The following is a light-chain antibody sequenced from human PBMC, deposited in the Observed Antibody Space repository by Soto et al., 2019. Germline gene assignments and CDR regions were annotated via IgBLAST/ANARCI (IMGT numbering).Light chain of an antibody. Sequence: TQMTQSPSTRSASVGGRVTCTCRSRQSISDWLAWYQQKPGTAPNLLIYKASRLESGVPSRFSGSGSGTEFTLTISGLQPDDLATYYCQHYNDYPWTVGQGTKV. J-gene: IGKJ1*01. V-gene: IGKV1-5*03. CDR3: QHYNDYPWT. CDR2: KAS. CDR1: QSISDW.